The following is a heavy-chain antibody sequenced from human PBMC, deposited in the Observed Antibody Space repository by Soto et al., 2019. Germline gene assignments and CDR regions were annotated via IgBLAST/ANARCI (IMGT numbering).Heavy chain of an antibody. Sequence: RSLTCSVSGAALNSGNYYGSWIRQVPGKGLEWIGHIYVTGAVDYNPSLRDRITISQDTSERQFSLNLRLVTAADTAVYYCARLRIATNNYKWFDPWGQGTLVTVSS. V-gene: IGHV4-31*03. J-gene: IGHJ5*02. D-gene: IGHD2-21*01. CDR2: IYVTGAV. CDR1: GAALNSGNYY. CDR3: ARLRIATNNYKWFDP.